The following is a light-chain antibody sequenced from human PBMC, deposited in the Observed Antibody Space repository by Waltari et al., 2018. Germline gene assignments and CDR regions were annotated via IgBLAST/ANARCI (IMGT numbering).Light chain of an antibody. V-gene: IGLV3-25*03. CDR3: QSGDSTSTHVV. J-gene: IGLJ2*01. Sequence: SYELTQPPSVSVSPGQTARITCSGDALPKQYAFWYQQKPGQAPGLVTYKDPERPSGSPDRFSGSSSWTTVTLTISGVQAEDEADYYCQSGDSTSTHVVFGGGTKLTVL. CDR2: KDP. CDR1: ALPKQY.